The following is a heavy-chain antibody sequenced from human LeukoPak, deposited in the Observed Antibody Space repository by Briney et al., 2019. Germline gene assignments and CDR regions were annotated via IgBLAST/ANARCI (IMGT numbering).Heavy chain of an antibody. V-gene: IGHV3-30*02. CDR2: IRYDGSNK. J-gene: IGHJ6*03. D-gene: IGHD6-19*01. CDR1: GFTFSTHW. CDR3: AKDPRSYSSGWYYMDV. Sequence: HPGGSLRLSCVASGFTFSTHWVSWVRQAPGKGLEWVAFIRYDGSNKYYADSVKGRFTISRDNSKNTLYLQMNSLRAEDTAVYYCAKDPRSYSSGWYYMDVWGKGTTVTVSS.